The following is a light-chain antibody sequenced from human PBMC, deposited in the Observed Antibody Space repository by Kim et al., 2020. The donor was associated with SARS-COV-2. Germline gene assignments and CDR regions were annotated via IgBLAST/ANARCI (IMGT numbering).Light chain of an antibody. V-gene: IGKV3-11*01. J-gene: IGKJ4*01. CDR1: QSVSSY. Sequence: EIVLTQSPASLSLSPGERATLSCRASQSVSSYLAWYQQKPGQSPRLLIHDASNRATGIPARFSGSGSGTDFTLTISSLEPEDFAVYYCQQRSSWPLTFGGGTKVEI. CDR3: QQRSSWPLT. CDR2: DAS.